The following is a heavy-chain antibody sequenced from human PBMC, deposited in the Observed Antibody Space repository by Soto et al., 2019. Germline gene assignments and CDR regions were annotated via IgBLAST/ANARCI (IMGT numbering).Heavy chain of an antibody. CDR2: INPNSGGT. CDR1: GYTFTGYY. D-gene: IGHD5-12*01. Sequence: ASVKVSCKASGYTFTGYYMHWVRQAPGQGLEWMGWINPNSGGTNYAQKFQGWVTMTRDTSISTAYMELSRLRSDDTAVYYCARGLGSGYDFGYYYGTDVWGQGTTVTVSS. V-gene: IGHV1-2*04. CDR3: ARGLGSGYDFGYYYGTDV. J-gene: IGHJ6*02.